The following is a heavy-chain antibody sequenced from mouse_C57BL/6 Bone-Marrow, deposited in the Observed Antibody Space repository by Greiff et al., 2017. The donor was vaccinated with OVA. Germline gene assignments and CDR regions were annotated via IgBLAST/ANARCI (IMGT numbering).Heavy chain of an antibody. Sequence: VQLQQSGAELVKPGASVKMSCKASGYTFTSYWITWVKQRPGQGLEWIGDIYPGSGSTNYNEKFKSKATLTVDTSSSTAYMQLSSLTSEDSAVYYCARSTYDGYSHWYFDVWGTGTTVTVSS. CDR3: ARSTYDGYSHWYFDV. V-gene: IGHV1-55*01. D-gene: IGHD2-3*01. CDR2: IYPGSGST. J-gene: IGHJ1*03. CDR1: GYTFTSYW.